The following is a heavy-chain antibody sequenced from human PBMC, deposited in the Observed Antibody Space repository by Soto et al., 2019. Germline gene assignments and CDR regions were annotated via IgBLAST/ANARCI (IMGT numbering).Heavy chain of an antibody. D-gene: IGHD2-8*01. CDR2: VDGSGADT. CDR3: AKEIFAAAYAATSAFDL. CDR1: GFTFSSHA. J-gene: IGHJ4*02. V-gene: IGHV3-23*01. Sequence: GGSLRLSCAASGFTFSSHAMGWLRQAPGTEPEWVAFVDGSGADTSYADSVKGRFTISRDNSENSRYLHMNRLRAEDTGRYFCAKEIFAAAYAATSAFDLWGQGTLVTVSS.